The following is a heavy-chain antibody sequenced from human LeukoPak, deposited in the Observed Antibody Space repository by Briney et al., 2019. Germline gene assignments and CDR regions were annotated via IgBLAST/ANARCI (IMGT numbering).Heavy chain of an antibody. Sequence: GGSLRLSCAASGFTFSSYSMNWVRQAPGKGLEWVAFIRYDGSNKYYADSVKGRFTISRDNSKNTLYLQMNSLRAEDTAVYYCAKDPPVAGRGLYYMDVWGKGTTVTISS. D-gene: IGHD6-19*01. CDR3: AKDPPVAGRGLYYMDV. J-gene: IGHJ6*03. CDR1: GFTFSSYS. V-gene: IGHV3-30*02. CDR2: IRYDGSNK.